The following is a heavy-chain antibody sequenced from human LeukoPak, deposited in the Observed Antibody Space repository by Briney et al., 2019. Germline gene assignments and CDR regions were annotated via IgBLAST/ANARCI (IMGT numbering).Heavy chain of an antibody. D-gene: IGHD4-23*01. J-gene: IGHJ4*02. CDR2: IYDSGST. CDR3: ARSWELYYFDY. Sequence: SETLSLTCTVSGGSISSYYWSGIRQPPGKGLEWIGYIYDSGSTSYNPSLKSRVTISVDTSKNQFSLKLSSVTAADTAVYYCARSWELYYFDYWGQGTLVTVSS. CDR1: GGSISSYY. V-gene: IGHV4-59*01.